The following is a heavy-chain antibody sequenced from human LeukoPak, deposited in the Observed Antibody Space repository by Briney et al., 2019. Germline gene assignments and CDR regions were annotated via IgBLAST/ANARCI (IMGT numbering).Heavy chain of an antibody. V-gene: IGHV3-23*01. D-gene: IGHD2-15*01. J-gene: IGHJ4*02. CDR2: ISASGRTT. CDR1: GFTFSSYA. Sequence: GASLRLSCAAAGFTFSSYAMSWVRQAPGKGLEWVSHISASGRTTDYADSVKGRFTISRDNSKNTVYLQMSSLRAEDTAVYYCAKPCSGGSCYWNYWGQGTLVTVSS. CDR3: AKPCSGGSCYWNY.